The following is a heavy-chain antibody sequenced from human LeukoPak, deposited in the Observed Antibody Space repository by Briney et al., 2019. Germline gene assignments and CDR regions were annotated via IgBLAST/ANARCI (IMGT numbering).Heavy chain of an antibody. Sequence: PSETLSLTCTVSGGSISSYYWNWIRQPPGKGLEWIGYIYYSGSTNHNPSLKSRVTISVDTSKNQFSLKLSSVTAADTAVYYCARLNVDTTMAHDYWGQGTLVTVSP. D-gene: IGHD5-18*01. CDR1: GGSISSYY. J-gene: IGHJ4*02. CDR2: IYYSGST. V-gene: IGHV4-59*01. CDR3: ARLNVDTTMAHDY.